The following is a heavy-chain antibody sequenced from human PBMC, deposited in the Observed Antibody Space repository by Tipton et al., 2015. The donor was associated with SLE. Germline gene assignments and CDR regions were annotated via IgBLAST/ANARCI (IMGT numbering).Heavy chain of an antibody. D-gene: IGHD3-10*01. CDR1: GGSFSGYH. Sequence: TLSLTCTIYGGSFSGYHWSWIRQPPGKGLEWIGEINYSGSTNYNPPLKSRVTISIGTSKNQLSLELSSVTAADAAVCYCARGVAYYYGAGAFDVWGQGGVVTVSS. V-gene: IGHV4-34*01. J-gene: IGHJ3*01. CDR2: INYSGST. CDR3: ARGVAYYYGAGAFDV.